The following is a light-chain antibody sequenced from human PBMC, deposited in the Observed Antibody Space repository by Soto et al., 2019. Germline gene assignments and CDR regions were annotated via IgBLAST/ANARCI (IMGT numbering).Light chain of an antibody. CDR1: SSDVGGYNY. V-gene: IGLV2-14*01. CDR2: DVS. CDR3: SSYTSSSTYV. J-gene: IGLJ1*01. Sequence: QSALTQPAPVSGSPGQSIAISCTGTSSDVGGYNYVSWYQQHPGKAPKLMVYDVSNRPSGVSNRFSGSQSGNTASLTISGPQAEDEADYYCSSYTSSSTYVFGTGTKVTVL.